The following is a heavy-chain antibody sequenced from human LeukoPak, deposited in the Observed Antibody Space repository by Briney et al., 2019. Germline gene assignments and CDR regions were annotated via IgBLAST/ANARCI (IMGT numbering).Heavy chain of an antibody. J-gene: IGHJ4*02. Sequence: GGSLRLSCAASGFTFSSYEMNWVRQAPGKGLEWVSYISSSGSTIYYADSVKGRFTISRDNSKNTLYLQMNSLRAEDTAVYYCARVWEFEVYFDYWGQGTLVTVSS. CDR3: ARVWEFEVYFDY. V-gene: IGHV3-48*03. D-gene: IGHD3-10*01. CDR1: GFTFSSYE. CDR2: ISSSGSTI.